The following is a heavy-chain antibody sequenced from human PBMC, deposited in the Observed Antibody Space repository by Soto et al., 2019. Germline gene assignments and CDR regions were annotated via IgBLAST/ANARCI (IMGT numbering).Heavy chain of an antibody. CDR1: GYTFTSYY. V-gene: IGHV1-46*01. Sequence: ASVKVSCKASGYTFTSYYMHWVRQAPGQGLEWMGIINPSGGSTSYAQKFQGRVTMTRDTSTSTVYMELSSLRSEDTAVYYCARDDGFAGDYDFWSGYYAKPRRVLDPWGQGTLVTVSS. CDR2: INPSGGST. CDR3: ARDDGFAGDYDFWSGYYAKPRRVLDP. D-gene: IGHD3-3*01. J-gene: IGHJ5*02.